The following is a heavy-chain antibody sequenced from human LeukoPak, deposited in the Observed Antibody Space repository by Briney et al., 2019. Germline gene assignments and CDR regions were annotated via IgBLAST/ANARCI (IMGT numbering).Heavy chain of an antibody. CDR3: AVPTIVGATRYYFDY. Sequence: GASVKVSCTATGYSFTGYYMHWVRQAPGQGLEWMGWINPNSGDTNYAQKFQGRVTLTRDTSICTAYMELSGLRSDDTAVYYCAVPTIVGATRYYFDYWGQGTLVTVSS. J-gene: IGHJ4*02. V-gene: IGHV1-2*02. CDR1: GYSFTGYY. D-gene: IGHD1-26*01. CDR2: INPNSGDT.